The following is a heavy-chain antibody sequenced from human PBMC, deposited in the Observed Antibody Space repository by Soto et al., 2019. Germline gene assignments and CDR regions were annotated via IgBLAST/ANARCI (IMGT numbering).Heavy chain of an antibody. CDR2: INPDNGNT. V-gene: IGHV1-3*01. D-gene: IGHD2-15*01. J-gene: IGHJ5*02. CDR3: ARGIATGQLDP. CDR1: GYTFTIYT. Sequence: GASVKVACNASGYTFTIYTMKWVRQAPGQRLEWMGWINPDNGNTKSSQKFQDRVIITRDTSASTAYMDLSSLRSEDTAVYYCARGIATGQLDPWGQGTLVTVSS.